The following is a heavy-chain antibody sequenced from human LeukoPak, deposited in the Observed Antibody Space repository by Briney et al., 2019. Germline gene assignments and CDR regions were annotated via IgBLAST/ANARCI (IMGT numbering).Heavy chain of an antibody. CDR1: GFTFSSYG. V-gene: IGHV3-30*18. D-gene: IGHD5/OR15-5a*01. Sequence: GGSLRLSCAASGFTFSSYGMHWVRQAPGKGLEWVAVISYDGSNKYYADSVKGRFTISRDNSKNTLYLQMNSLRAEDTAVYYCAKQCRADAFDIWGQGTMVTVSS. CDR3: AKQCRADAFDI. CDR2: ISYDGSNK. J-gene: IGHJ3*02.